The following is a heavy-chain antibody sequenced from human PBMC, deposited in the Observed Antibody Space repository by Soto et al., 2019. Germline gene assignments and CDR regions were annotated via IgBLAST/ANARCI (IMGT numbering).Heavy chain of an antibody. V-gene: IGHV1-18*01. J-gene: IGHJ4*02. Sequence: QVHLVQSGAEVKKPGASVKVSCKGSGYTFTSYGITWVLQAPGQGLEWMGWISAHNGNTNYAQKLQGRVTVTRDTSKSTAYMELRSLRSDYTAVYYCAGGRYVDYWGQGALVTVSS. CDR2: ISAHNGNT. D-gene: IGHD5-12*01. CDR3: AGGRYVDY. CDR1: GYTFTSYG.